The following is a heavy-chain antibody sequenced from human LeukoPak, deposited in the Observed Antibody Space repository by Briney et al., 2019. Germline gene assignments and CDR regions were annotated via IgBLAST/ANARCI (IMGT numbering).Heavy chain of an antibody. CDR3: AKDWGVRLYDSSLYYFDY. D-gene: IGHD3-22*01. V-gene: IGHV3-23*01. J-gene: IGHJ4*02. CDR2: ISGSGGST. CDR1: GFTFSSYA. Sequence: GGSLRLSCAASGFTFSSYAMSWVRQAPGKGLEWVSAISGSGGSTYYADSVKGWFTISRDNSKNTLYLQMNSLRAEDTAVYYCAKDWGVRLYDSSLYYFDYWGQGTLVTVSS.